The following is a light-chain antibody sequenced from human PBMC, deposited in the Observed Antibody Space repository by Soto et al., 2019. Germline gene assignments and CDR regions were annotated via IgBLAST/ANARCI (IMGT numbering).Light chain of an antibody. V-gene: IGKV3-11*01. CDR2: DAS. CDR1: QSVSNY. CDR3: QQRSNWPPWT. Sequence: EIVLTQSPATLSLSPGERATLSCRASQSVSNYLAWYQQKPGQAPRLLIYDASKRATGTPARFTGSGSGTDFPLPISSLEPEDFAVYYCQQRSNWPPWTFGQGTKVEIK. J-gene: IGKJ1*01.